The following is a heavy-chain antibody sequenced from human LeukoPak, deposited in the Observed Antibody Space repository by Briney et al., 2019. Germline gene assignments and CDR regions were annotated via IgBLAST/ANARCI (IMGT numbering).Heavy chain of an antibody. V-gene: IGHV1-8*02. J-gene: IGHJ3*02. D-gene: IGHD3-10*01. CDR2: MNPNSGNT. Sequence: GASVKVSCKASGYTFTSYYIHWVRQAPGQGLEWMGWMNPNSGNTGYAQKFQGRVTMTRNTSISTAYMELSSLRSEDTAVYYCAGYGSGSYRNYDAFDIWGQGTMVTVSS. CDR1: GYTFTSYY. CDR3: AGYGSGSYRNYDAFDI.